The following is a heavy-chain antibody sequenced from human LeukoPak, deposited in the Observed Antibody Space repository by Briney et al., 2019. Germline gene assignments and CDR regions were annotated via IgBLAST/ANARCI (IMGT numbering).Heavy chain of an antibody. J-gene: IGHJ6*03. CDR3: ARVGSIAARRPYYYYMDV. CDR1: GGTFSSYA. Sequence: SVKVSCKASGGTFSSYAISWVRQAPGQGLEWMGGIIPIFGTANYAQKFQGRVTITADESTSTAYMELSSLRSEDTAVYYCARVGSIAARRPYYYYMDVWGKGTTVTVSS. V-gene: IGHV1-69*13. CDR2: IIPIFGTA. D-gene: IGHD6-6*01.